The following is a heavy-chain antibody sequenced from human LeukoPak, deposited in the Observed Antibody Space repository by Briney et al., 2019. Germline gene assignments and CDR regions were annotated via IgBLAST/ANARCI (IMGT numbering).Heavy chain of an antibody. V-gene: IGHV4-34*01. CDR3: ARGLGFGELLS. Sequence: SETLSLTCAVYGRSFSGYYWSWIRQPPGKGLEWIGEINHSGSTNYNPSLKSRVTISVDTSKNQFSLKLSSVTAADTAVYYCARGLGFGELLSWGQGTLVTVSS. J-gene: IGHJ4*02. CDR1: GRSFSGYY. CDR2: INHSGST. D-gene: IGHD3-10*01.